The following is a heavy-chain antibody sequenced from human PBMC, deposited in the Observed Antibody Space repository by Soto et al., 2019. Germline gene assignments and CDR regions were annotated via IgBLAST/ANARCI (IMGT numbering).Heavy chain of an antibody. CDR3: ARGPSSLSLRKFFFDF. V-gene: IGHV4-31*02. Sequence: QVQLQESGPGLVKPSQTLSLICSVSGDSITGRGYYWSWIRQHPGKGLEWIGYIYYNSNTYYRPYHRSRVTRSLDTSMNQFTLKLSSVTAADTAVYYCARGPSSLSLRKFFFDFWGQASLVTVSS. D-gene: IGHD6-6*01. CDR2: IYYNSNT. CDR1: GDSITGRGYY. J-gene: IGHJ4*02.